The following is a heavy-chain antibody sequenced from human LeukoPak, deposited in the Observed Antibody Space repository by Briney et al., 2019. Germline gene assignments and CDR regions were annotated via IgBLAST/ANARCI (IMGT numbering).Heavy chain of an antibody. CDR1: GGSISSSSYY. CDR2: IYYSGST. J-gene: IGHJ3*02. Sequence: SETLSLTCTVSGGSISSSSYYWGWIRQPPGKGLEWIGSIYYSGSTYYNPSLKSRVTISVDTSKNQFSLKLSSVTAADTAVYYCARGPSVGAFDIWGQGTMVTVSS. D-gene: IGHD2-2*01. CDR3: ARGPSVGAFDI. V-gene: IGHV4-39*07.